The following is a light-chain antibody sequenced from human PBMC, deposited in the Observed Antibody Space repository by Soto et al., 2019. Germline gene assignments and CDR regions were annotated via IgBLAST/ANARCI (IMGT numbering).Light chain of an antibody. J-gene: IGKJ2*01. CDR3: LQYGSSPHT. V-gene: IGKV3-20*01. CDR2: GAS. Sequence: EIVLTQTPGTLSLSPGERATLSCRASQSVSSNYLAWYQHKPGQAPRILIYGASSRATGIPDRFSGSGSGTDFTLTISRLEPEDFAVYYCLQYGSSPHTFGQGTKLEIK. CDR1: QSVSSNY.